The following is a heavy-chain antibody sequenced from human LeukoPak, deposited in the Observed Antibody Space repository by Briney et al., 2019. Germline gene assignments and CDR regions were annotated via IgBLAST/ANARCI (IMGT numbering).Heavy chain of an antibody. V-gene: IGHV4-4*07. CDR3: ARVQGYYYCMDV. Sequence: SETLSLTCTVSGGSISSYYWSWIRQPAGKGLEWIGRIYTSGSTNYNPSLKSRVTISVGKSKNQFSLKLSSVTAADTAVYYCARVQGYYYCMDVWGKGTTVTVSS. CDR1: GGSISSYY. J-gene: IGHJ6*03. CDR2: IYTSGST.